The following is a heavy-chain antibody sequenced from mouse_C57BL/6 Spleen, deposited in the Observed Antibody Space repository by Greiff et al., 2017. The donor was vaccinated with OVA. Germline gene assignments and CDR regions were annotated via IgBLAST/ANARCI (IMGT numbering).Heavy chain of an antibody. D-gene: IGHD6-1*01. CDR1: GYTFTDYY. CDR3: ARSGGTSLPRWYFDV. CDR2: INPNNGGT. Sequence: EVQLQQSGPELVKPGASVKISCKASGYTFTDYYMNWVKQSHGQSLEWIGDINPNNGGTSYNQKFKGKATLTVDKSSSTAYMELRSLTSEDSAVYYGARSGGTSLPRWYFDVWGTGTTVTVSS. J-gene: IGHJ1*03. V-gene: IGHV1-26*01.